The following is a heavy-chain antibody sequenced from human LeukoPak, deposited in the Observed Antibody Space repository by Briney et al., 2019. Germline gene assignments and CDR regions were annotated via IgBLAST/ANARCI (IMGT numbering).Heavy chain of an antibody. CDR3: ARTSAHCSSTSCYFEKGDTFDY. CDR2: IGAYNGNT. V-gene: IGHV1-18*01. J-gene: IGHJ4*02. Sequence: GASVKVSCKASGYTFTSYGLSWVRQAPGQGLEWMGWIGAYNGNTNYAQKLQGRVTMTTDTSTSTAYMELSRLRSDDTAVYYCARTSAHCSSTSCYFEKGDTFDYWGQGTLVTVSS. CDR1: GYTFTSYG. D-gene: IGHD2-2*01.